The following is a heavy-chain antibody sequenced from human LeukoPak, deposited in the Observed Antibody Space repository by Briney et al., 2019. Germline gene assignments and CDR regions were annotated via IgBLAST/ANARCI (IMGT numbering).Heavy chain of an antibody. D-gene: IGHD3-22*01. V-gene: IGHV3-33*01. Sequence: GGSLRLSCEASGFTFSSYGMHWVRQAPGKGLEWVAVIWYDGSDKYYAASVKGRFSISRDNSKNTLYLQMNSLRAEDTAVYYCARELPPVVNFYFDSWGQGTLVTVSS. CDR2: IWYDGSDK. CDR1: GFTFSSYG. CDR3: ARELPPVVNFYFDS. J-gene: IGHJ4*02.